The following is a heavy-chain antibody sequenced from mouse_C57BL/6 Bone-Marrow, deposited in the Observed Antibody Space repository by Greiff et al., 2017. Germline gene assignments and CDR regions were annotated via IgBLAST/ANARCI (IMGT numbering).Heavy chain of an antibody. D-gene: IGHD1-1*01. V-gene: IGHV1-69*01. CDR2: IDPSASYT. J-gene: IGHJ2*01. Sequence: QVQLQQPGAELVMPGASVKLSCKASGYTFTSYWMHWVKQRPGQGLEWIGEIDPSASYTNYNQKFKGKSTLTVDKASSTAYMQISSLTSEDSAVYYCAREIAYYYGSSRFDYWGRGTALSVSS. CDR3: AREIAYYYGSSRFDY. CDR1: GYTFTSYW.